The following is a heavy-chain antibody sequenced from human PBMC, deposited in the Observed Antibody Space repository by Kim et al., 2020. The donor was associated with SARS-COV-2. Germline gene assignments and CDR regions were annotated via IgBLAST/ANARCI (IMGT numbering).Heavy chain of an antibody. J-gene: IGHJ4*02. Sequence: SVKGRFTISRDNSKNTLYLQMNSLRAEDTAVYYCAKRGIAAAGTFYPFDYWGQGTLVTVSS. V-gene: IGHV3-23*01. D-gene: IGHD6-13*01. CDR3: AKRGIAAAGTFYPFDY.